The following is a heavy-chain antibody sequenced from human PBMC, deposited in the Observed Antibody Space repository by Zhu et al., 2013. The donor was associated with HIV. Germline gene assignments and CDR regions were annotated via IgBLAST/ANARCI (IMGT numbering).Heavy chain of an antibody. CDR1: ADTFSDSV. V-gene: IGHV1-69*06. J-gene: IGHJ6*02. Sequence: QVQLVQSGAEVKQPGSSVKVSCKASADTFSDSVISWVRQAPGQGLEWMGGIIPISDTTNYAQNFQGTISITADKSTTTVFLSLRSLRSEDTAVYYCALSLCSGVTCYSPGKNGMDVWGQGTTVTVSS. CDR3: ALSLCSGVTCYSPGKNGMDV. D-gene: IGHD2-15*01. CDR2: IIPISDTT.